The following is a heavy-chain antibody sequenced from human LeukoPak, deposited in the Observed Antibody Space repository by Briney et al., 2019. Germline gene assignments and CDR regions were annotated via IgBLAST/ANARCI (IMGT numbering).Heavy chain of an antibody. CDR1: GYTLTELS. CDR2: FDPEDGET. Sequence: ASVKVSCKVSGYTLTELSMHWVRQAPGKGLEWMGGFDPEDGETIYAQKFQGRVTMTEDTSTDTAYMELSSLRSEDTAVYYCATGYCSGGSCPYYFDYWGQGTLVTVSS. D-gene: IGHD2-15*01. CDR3: ATGYCSGGSCPYYFDY. V-gene: IGHV1-24*01. J-gene: IGHJ4*02.